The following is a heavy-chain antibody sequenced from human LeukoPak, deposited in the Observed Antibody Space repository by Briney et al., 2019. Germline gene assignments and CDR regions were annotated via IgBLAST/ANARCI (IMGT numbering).Heavy chain of an antibody. CDR1: GFSFSVDW. J-gene: IGHJ2*01. D-gene: IGHD2-21*01. CDR2: IKPDEGEK. V-gene: IGHV3-7*01. Sequence: GGSLRLSCAASGFSFSVDWMTWVRQAPGKGLEWVANIKPDEGEKYYLDSVKGRFTVSRGNAKNSLYLQMNSLRAEDTAVYYCVRYCSRQSWYFDLWGRGTLVTVSS. CDR3: VRYCSRQSWYFDL.